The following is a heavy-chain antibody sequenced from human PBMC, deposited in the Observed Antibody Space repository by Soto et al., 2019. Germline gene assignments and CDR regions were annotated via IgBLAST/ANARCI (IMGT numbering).Heavy chain of an antibody. V-gene: IGHV1-46*01. J-gene: IGHJ5*02. CDR3: ARGGGRGYGGNLPYNWFDP. D-gene: IGHD4-17*01. Sequence: ASVKVSCKASGYTFTSYYMHWVRQAPGQGLEWMGIINPSGGSTSYAQKFQGRVTMTRDTSTSTVYMELSSLRSEDTAVYYCARGGGRGYGGNLPYNWFDPWGQGTLVTVSS. CDR1: GYTFTSYY. CDR2: INPSGGST.